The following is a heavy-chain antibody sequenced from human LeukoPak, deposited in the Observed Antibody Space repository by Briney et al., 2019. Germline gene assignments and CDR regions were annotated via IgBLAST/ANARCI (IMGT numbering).Heavy chain of an antibody. J-gene: IGHJ4*02. D-gene: IGHD5-18*01. V-gene: IGHV3-30-3*01. Sequence: GGSLRLSCAASGFTFSSYAMSWVRQAPGKGLEWVAVISYDGSNKYYADSVKGRFTISRDNSKNTLYLQMNSLRAEDTAVYYCARLQLWLDYWGQGTLVTVSS. CDR1: GFTFSSYA. CDR2: ISYDGSNK. CDR3: ARLQLWLDY.